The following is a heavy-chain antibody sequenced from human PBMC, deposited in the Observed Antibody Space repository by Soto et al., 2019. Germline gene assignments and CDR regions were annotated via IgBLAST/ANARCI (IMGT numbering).Heavy chain of an antibody. D-gene: IGHD5-12*01. CDR3: ARGARDGYNYGSWVD. Sequence: PSETLSLTCTVSGGSIRSYYWSWIRQPPGKGLEWIGYIYYSGSTNYNPSLKSRVTISVDTSKNQFSLKLSSVTAADTAVYYCARGARDGYNYGSWVDCGQGTLVTVAS. CDR1: GGSIRSYY. CDR2: IYYSGST. V-gene: IGHV4-59*01. J-gene: IGHJ4*02.